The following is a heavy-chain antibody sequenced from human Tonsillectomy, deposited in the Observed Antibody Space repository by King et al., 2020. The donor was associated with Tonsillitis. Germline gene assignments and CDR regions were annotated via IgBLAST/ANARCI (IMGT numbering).Heavy chain of an antibody. D-gene: IGHD3-22*01. Sequence: QLQESGPGLVKPSGTLSLTCAVSGGSISSSNWWSWVRRPPGKGLEWIGENYHSGSTNFNPSLKSRVTISVEKSKNQFSLKLSSVTAADTAVYYCASSDSSASFDYWGQGTLVTVSS. CDR1: GGSISSSNW. CDR2: NYHSGST. V-gene: IGHV4-4*02. CDR3: ASSDSSASFDY. J-gene: IGHJ4*02.